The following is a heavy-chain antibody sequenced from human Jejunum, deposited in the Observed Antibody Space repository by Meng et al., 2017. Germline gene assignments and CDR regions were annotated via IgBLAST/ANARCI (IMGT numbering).Heavy chain of an antibody. Sequence: GRLVGSGGGVVQSGGSLRLSCAASGFTFSSFWMHWVRQAPGKGLVWVSHINTDGSTTSYADSVKGRFTISRDNAKNTLYLQMNSLRAEDTAVYYCVRSGGYLDYWGQGTLVTVSS. CDR3: VRSGGYLDY. CDR1: GFTFSSFW. V-gene: IGHV3-74*01. CDR2: INTDGSTT. D-gene: IGHD2-8*02. J-gene: IGHJ4*02.